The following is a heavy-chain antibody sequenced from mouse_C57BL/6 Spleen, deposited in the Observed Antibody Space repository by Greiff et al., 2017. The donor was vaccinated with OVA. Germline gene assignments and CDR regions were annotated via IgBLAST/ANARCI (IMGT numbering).Heavy chain of an antibody. D-gene: IGHD4-1*02. J-gene: IGHJ2*01. CDR2: INPSSGYT. Sequence: VKLVESGAELARPGASVKMSCKASGYTFTSYTMHWVKQRPGQGLEWIGYINPSSGYTKYNQKFKDKATLTADKSSSTAYMQLSSLTSEDSAVYYCAPQLGDFDYWGQGTTLTVSS. CDR1: GYTFTSYT. V-gene: IGHV1-4*01. CDR3: APQLGDFDY.